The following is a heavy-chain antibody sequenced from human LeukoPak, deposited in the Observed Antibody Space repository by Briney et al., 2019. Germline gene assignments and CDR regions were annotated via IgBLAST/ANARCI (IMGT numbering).Heavy chain of an antibody. V-gene: IGHV3-21*01. D-gene: IGHD1-1*01. CDR2: ITSSGSYI. CDR1: GFAFNSCT. J-gene: IGHJ6*03. Sequence: GGSLRLSCAASGFAFNSCTIKWVRQAPGKGLEWVSSITSSGSYIYNADSVKGRFTISRDNAKNSLYLQMSSLRAEDTAVYYCARVAQGASTENYYYYYMDVWGKGTTVTVSS. CDR3: ARVAQGASTENYYYYYMDV.